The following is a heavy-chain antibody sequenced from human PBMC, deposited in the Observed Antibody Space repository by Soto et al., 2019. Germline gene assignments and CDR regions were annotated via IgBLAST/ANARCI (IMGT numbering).Heavy chain of an antibody. J-gene: IGHJ3*02. D-gene: IGHD6-13*01. CDR3: AKDWDAGYSSSWYSDDAFDI. CDR1: GFTFDDYA. Sequence: GGSLRLSCAASGFTFDDYAMHWVRQAPGKGLEWVSGISWNSGSIGYADSVKGRFTISRDNAKNSLYLQMNSLRAEDTALYYCAKDWDAGYSSSWYSDDAFDIWGQGTMVTVSS. CDR2: ISWNSGSI. V-gene: IGHV3-9*01.